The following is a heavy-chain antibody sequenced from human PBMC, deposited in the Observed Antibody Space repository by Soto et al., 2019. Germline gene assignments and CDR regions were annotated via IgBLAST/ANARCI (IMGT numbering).Heavy chain of an antibody. CDR1: GGSISTSSNL. CDR2: IFYTGST. Sequence: PSETLSLTCAVSGGSISTSSNLWTWVRQSPGKGLEWIGDIFYTGSTNFNPSLRGRVSISVDKSENQFSLKLTSVTAADTAVYYCARESRILEVQHWGQGTLVTVSS. CDR3: ARESRILEVQH. J-gene: IGHJ1*01. V-gene: IGHV4-4*02.